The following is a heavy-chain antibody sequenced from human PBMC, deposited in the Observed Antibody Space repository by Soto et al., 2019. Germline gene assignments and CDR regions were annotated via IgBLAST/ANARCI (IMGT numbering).Heavy chain of an antibody. V-gene: IGHV3-21*01. Sequence: GGSLRLSCAASGFTFSNYAMNWVRQAPGKGLEWVSSISSTGYIYYADSLRGRFTISRDDAKNSLYLQMNSLRAEDTAVYYCARSYFGYCSSTTCPSDYRGQRTPVTVSS. CDR2: ISSTGYI. CDR1: GFTFSNYA. D-gene: IGHD2-2*03. CDR3: ARSYFGYCSSTTCPSDY. J-gene: IGHJ4*02.